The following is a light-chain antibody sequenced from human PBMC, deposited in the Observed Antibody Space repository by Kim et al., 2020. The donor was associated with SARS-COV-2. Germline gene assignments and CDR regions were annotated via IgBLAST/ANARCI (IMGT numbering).Light chain of an antibody. CDR1: GSSSGSHP. CDR3: ATWDDSVNGWV. J-gene: IGLJ3*02. V-gene: IGLV1-44*01. Sequence: GQKITISCSGSGSSSGSHPVNWYQQLPGTAPKILSYTNNQRPPGVPDRVSGDKSDTSASLAISGLQSDDEADYYCATWDDSVNGWVFGGGTKVTVL. CDR2: TNN.